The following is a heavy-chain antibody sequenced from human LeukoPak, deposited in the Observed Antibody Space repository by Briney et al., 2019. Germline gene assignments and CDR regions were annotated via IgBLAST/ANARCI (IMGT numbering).Heavy chain of an antibody. CDR3: AKNAYYYDSSGYYSILPNEDAFDI. Sequence: GGSLRLSCAASGFTFSSYAMSWVRQAPGKGLEWVSAISGSGGSTYYADSVKGRFTISRDNSKNTLYLQMNSLRAEDTAVYHCAKNAYYYDSSGYYSILPNEDAFDIWGQGTMVTVSS. V-gene: IGHV3-23*01. J-gene: IGHJ3*02. D-gene: IGHD3-22*01. CDR2: ISGSGGST. CDR1: GFTFSSYA.